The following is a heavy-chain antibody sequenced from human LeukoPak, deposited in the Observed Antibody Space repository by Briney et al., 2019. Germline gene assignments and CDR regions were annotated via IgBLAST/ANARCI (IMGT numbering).Heavy chain of an antibody. J-gene: IGHJ6*03. CDR2: ISSSGSTI. CDR3: ARVPAAGTPAAPANKAPYYYMDV. CDR1: GFTFSDYY. D-gene: IGHD2-2*01. Sequence: PGGSLRLSCAASGFTFSDYYMSWIRQAPGKGLEWVSYISSSGSTIYYADSVKGRFTISRDNAKNSLYLQMNSLRAEDTAVYYCARVPAAGTPAAPANKAPYYYMDVWGKGTTVTVSS. V-gene: IGHV3-11*01.